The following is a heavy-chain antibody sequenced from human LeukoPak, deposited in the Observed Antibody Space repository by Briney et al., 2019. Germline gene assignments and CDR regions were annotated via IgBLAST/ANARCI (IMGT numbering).Heavy chain of an antibody. Sequence: ASVKVSCKASGYTFTSYGISWVRQAPGQGLEWMGWISAYNGNTNYAQKLQGRVTMTTDTSTSTAYVELRSLRSDDTAVYYCARVHAYCGTSTTSCLDYWGQGTLVTVSS. J-gene: IGHJ4*02. CDR2: ISAYNGNT. D-gene: IGHD1-7*01. V-gene: IGHV1-18*01. CDR3: ARVHAYCGTSTTSCLDY. CDR1: GYTFTSYG.